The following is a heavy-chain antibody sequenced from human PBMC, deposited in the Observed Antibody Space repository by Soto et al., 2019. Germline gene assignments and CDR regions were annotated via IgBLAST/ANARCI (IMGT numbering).Heavy chain of an antibody. V-gene: IGHV3-30*03. CDR1: EFTFSIYG. CDR2: ISNDGRNK. Sequence: RLSYAAAEFTFSIYGMHWVRQVPGKGLEWVAVISNDGRNKYYADSVKGRFTISRDNSKNTLYLQMNSLRAEDTAVYYCARHGPYGSGSYSLAFDIWGQGTMVTVS. J-gene: IGHJ3*02. D-gene: IGHD3-10*01. CDR3: ARHGPYGSGSYSLAFDI.